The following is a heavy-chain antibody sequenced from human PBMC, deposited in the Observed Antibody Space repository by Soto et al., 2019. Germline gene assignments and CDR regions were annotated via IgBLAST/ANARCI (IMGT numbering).Heavy chain of an antibody. V-gene: IGHV3-30*18. CDR2: ISYDGSNK. CDR3: AKDRRGRGGDYVQYFDY. CDR1: GFTFSSYG. Sequence: QVQLVESGGGVVQPGRSLRLSCGASGFTFSSYGMHWVRQAPGKGLEWVAVISYDGSNKYYADSVKGRFTISRDNSKNTLYLQMNSLRAEDTAVYYCAKDRRGRGGDYVQYFDYWGQGTLVTVSS. D-gene: IGHD4-17*01. J-gene: IGHJ4*02.